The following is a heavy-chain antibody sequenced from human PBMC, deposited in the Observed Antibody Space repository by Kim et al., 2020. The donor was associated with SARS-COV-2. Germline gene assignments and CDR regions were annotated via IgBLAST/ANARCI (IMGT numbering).Heavy chain of an antibody. Sequence: GGSLRLSCVASGFTFDDYGMSWVRQTPGKGLEWVSGINWNGVTTSYADSVKGRFTISRDNAKNSLYLQMNSLRGEDTALYYCARGNWGCGFTYFYFMDV. CDR1: GFTFDDYG. CDR2: INWNGVTT. J-gene: IGHJ6*03. CDR3: ARGNWGCGFTYFYFMDV. D-gene: IGHD7-27*01. V-gene: IGHV3-20*04.